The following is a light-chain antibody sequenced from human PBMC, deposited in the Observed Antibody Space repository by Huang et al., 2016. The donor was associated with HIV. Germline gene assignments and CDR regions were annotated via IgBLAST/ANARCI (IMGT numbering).Light chain of an antibody. V-gene: IGKV2-40*01. CDR3: MQRIEFPLT. J-gene: IGKJ4*01. CDR2: SLS. Sequence: DIVMTQTPLSLPVTPGERASISCRSSQSLLDSDDGNTYWDWYLQKPGQSPQRLIYSLSYLASGVPDRFSGSGSGTDFTLKISRVEAEDVGVYYCMQRIEFPLTFGGGTKVEIK. CDR1: QSLLDSDDGNTY.